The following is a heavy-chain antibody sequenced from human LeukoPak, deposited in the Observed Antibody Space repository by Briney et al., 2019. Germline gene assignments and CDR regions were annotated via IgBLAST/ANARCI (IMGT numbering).Heavy chain of an antibody. CDR1: GFTFSSYS. CDR2: ISYDGSNK. D-gene: IGHD6-19*01. J-gene: IGHJ3*02. CDR3: AGSYSSGWYGGDYAFDI. V-gene: IGHV3-30*03. Sequence: GGSLRLSCAASGFTFSSYSMNWVRQAPGKGLEWVAVISYDGSNKYYADSVKGRFTISRDNSKNTLYLQMNSLRAEDTAVYYCAGSYSSGWYGGDYAFDIWGQGTMVTVSS.